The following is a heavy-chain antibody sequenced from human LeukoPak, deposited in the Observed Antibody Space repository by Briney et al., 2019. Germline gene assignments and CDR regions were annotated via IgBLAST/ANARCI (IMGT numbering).Heavy chain of an antibody. CDR1: GFTFSNAW. D-gene: IGHD2-15*01. CDR2: IKSKTDGGTT. V-gene: IGHV3-15*07. J-gene: IGHJ6*02. CDR3: TTGDCSGDNCYEADYGMDV. Sequence: GGSLRLSCAASGFTFSNAWMNWVRQAPGKGLEWVGRIKSKTDGGTTDYAAPVKGRFTISRDDSKNTLYLQMNSLKTEDTAVYYCTTGDCSGDNCYEADYGMDVWGQGTTVTVSS.